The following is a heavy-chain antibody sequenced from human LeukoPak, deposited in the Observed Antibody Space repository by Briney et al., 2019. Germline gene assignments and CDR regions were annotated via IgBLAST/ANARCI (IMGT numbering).Heavy chain of an antibody. V-gene: IGHV3-64D*06. CDR2: ISSNGGRT. Sequence: PGGSLRLSCSASGFTFSSYARHWVRQAPGRGREYVSAISSNGGRTYYADSVKGRFTIARYHSKNTLYLQMSSLRAEDTAVYYCVKSPETYYYDSSGYPGGDWFDPWGQGTLVTVSS. CDR1: GFTFSSYA. J-gene: IGHJ5*02. D-gene: IGHD3-22*01. CDR3: VKSPETYYYDSSGYPGGDWFDP.